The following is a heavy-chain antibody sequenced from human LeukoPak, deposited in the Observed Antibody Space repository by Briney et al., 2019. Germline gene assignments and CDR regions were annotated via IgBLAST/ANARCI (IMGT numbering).Heavy chain of an antibody. V-gene: IGHV3-30-3*01. D-gene: IGHD2-15*01. CDR2: ISYDGSNK. CDR1: GFTFSSYA. J-gene: IGHJ4*02. CDR3: ASSIVVVVAATRVNDY. Sequence: GGSLRLSCAASGFTFSSYAMHWVRQAPGKGLEWVAVISYDGSNKYYADSVKGRFTISRDNSKNTLYLRMNSLRAEDTAVYYCASSIVVVVAATRVNDYWGQGTLVTVSS.